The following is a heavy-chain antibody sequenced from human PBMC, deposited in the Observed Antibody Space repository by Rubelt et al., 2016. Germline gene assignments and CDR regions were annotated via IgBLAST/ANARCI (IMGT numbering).Heavy chain of an antibody. Sequence: EVQLVESGGGLVQPGGSLRLSCAASGFTFSSYAMSWVRQAPGTGLEWLSVIHSGGTTDYAASVRGRFTISRDNSKNTRYLQMNSLGAEDTAVYYCARDGSSRPIEYWGQGTLVTVSS. CDR2: IHSGGTT. J-gene: IGHJ4*02. CDR1: GFTFSSYA. V-gene: IGHV3-66*01. CDR3: ARDGSSRPIEY. D-gene: IGHD3-10*01.